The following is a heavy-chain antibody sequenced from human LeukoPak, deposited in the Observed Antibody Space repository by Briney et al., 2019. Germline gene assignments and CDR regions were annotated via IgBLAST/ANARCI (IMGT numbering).Heavy chain of an antibody. D-gene: IGHD4-17*01. CDR1: GGTFSSYA. CDR3: ARGGLRNGDYVHGNY. CDR2: IIPIFGTA. Sequence: ASVKVSCKASGGTFSSYAISWVRQAPGQGLEWMGGIIPIFGTANYAQKFQGRVTITADKSTSTAYMELSSLRSEDTAVYYCARGGLRNGDYVHGNYWGQGTLVTVSS. V-gene: IGHV1-69*06. J-gene: IGHJ4*02.